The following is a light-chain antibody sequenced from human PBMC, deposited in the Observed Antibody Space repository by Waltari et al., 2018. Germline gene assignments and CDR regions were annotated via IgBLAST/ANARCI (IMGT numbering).Light chain of an antibody. Sequence: QSVLTQPPSASGTPGQRVTISCSGSSSNIGSNVVNWYQQVPGTTPKLLIYRNEARPSWVPDRFSGSKSATSASLAISGIRPEDEAEYYCASWDDSLNGRWEFGGGTKVTVL. CDR3: ASWDDSLNGRWE. J-gene: IGLJ3*02. CDR1: SSNIGSNV. V-gene: IGLV1-44*01. CDR2: RNE.